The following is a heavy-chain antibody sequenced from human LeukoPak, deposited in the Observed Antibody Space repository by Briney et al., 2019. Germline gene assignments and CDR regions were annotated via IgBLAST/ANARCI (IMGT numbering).Heavy chain of an antibody. D-gene: IGHD3-10*01. CDR3: ARSMVRGVMIAEYYMDV. CDR2: IYSGGST. J-gene: IGHJ6*03. Sequence: GSLRLSCAASGFTFSSYWMSWVRQAPGKGLEWVSVIYSGGSTYYADSVKGRFTISRDNSKNTLYLQMNSLRAEDTAVYYCARSMVRGVMIAEYYMDVWGKGTTVTISS. CDR1: GFTFSSYW. V-gene: IGHV3-53*01.